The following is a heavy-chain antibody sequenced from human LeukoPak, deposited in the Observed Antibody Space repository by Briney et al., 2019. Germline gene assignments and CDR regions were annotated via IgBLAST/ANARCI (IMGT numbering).Heavy chain of an antibody. CDR1: GLTFRNYA. V-gene: IGHV3-23*01. Sequence: GGSLRLSCIASGLTFRNYAMSRVRQASAKGLEWVAGMDQGGGFIQYADSVKGRFTISRDNSKNTLHLQMSSLRAEDTAVYYCAKDYRGSGEVGETGPLDYWGQGTLVTVSS. CDR3: AKDYRGSGEVGETGPLDY. J-gene: IGHJ4*02. D-gene: IGHD1-14*01. CDR2: MDQGGGFI.